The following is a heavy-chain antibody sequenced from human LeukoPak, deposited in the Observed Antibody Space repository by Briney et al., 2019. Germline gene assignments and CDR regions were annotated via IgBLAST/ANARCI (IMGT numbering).Heavy chain of an antibody. CDR2: ISPDGGT. V-gene: IGHV4-34*01. D-gene: IGHD3-16*01. Sequence: SETLSLTCAVYGGSFSGFYWSWIRQSPGKGLEWIGQISPDGGTIYSWSLESRVTISLDTSKKEISLKVNSVTAADTAVYYCARHGGYDFAYWGQGTLVAVSS. CDR3: ARHGGYDFAY. J-gene: IGHJ4*02. CDR1: GGSFSGFY.